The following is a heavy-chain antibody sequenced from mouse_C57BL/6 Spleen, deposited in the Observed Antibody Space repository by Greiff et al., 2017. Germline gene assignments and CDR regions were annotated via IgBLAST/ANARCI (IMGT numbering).Heavy chain of an antibody. Sequence: QVQLQQSGPELVKPGASVKISCNASGYTFTDYYINWVKQRPGQGLEWIGWIFPGCGSNYYNEKFKGKATLTVDKSSSTAYMLLSSLTSEDSAVYFCARVITTVVAREGAMDYWGQGTSVTVSS. CDR3: ARVITTVVAREGAMDY. CDR1: GYTFTDYY. CDR2: IFPGCGSN. J-gene: IGHJ4*01. D-gene: IGHD1-1*01. V-gene: IGHV1-75*01.